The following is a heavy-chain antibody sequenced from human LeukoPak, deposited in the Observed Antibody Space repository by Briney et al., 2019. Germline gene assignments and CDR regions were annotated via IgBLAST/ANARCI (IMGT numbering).Heavy chain of an antibody. Sequence: GESLTLSCALSGPKLNSYAMLRVRQAADKGREWVAVIRHDEANSFYADPVQGRFTISRDTSKKLLYLQMNSLRVEDTAVYYCAKEYTPSSPLGELDSWGQGTLVTVSS. CDR1: GPKLNSYA. D-gene: IGHD6-6*01. J-gene: IGHJ4*02. V-gene: IGHV3-30*02. CDR3: AKEYTPSSPLGELDS. CDR2: IRHDEANS.